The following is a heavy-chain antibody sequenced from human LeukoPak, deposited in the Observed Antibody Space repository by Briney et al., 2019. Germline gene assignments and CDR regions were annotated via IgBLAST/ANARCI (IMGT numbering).Heavy chain of an antibody. CDR1: GFTFSSYS. J-gene: IGHJ4*02. CDR2: ISSSSSYI. Sequence: GGSLRLSCAASGFTFSSYSMNWVRQAPGKGLEWVSSISSSSSYIYYADSVKGRFTISRDNSKNTLYLQMNSLRAEDTAVYYCARDRGIVVVPAAMGYYFDYWGQGTLVTVSS. CDR3: ARDRGIVVVPAAMGYYFDY. D-gene: IGHD2-2*01. V-gene: IGHV3-21*01.